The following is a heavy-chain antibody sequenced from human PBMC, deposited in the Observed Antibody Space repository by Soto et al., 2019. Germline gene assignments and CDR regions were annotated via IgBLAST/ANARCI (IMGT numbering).Heavy chain of an antibody. Sequence: SETLSLTCFVSGYSITAGGYYWSWIRHHPGKGLEWIGSLYSSGSIIYNPSLRSRVSISGDTSSNQFSMSLTSVTAADTARYYCARMYSSGSGWFHPWGQGTLVTVSS. CDR2: LYSSGSI. CDR3: ARMYSSGSGWFHP. J-gene: IGHJ5*02. V-gene: IGHV4-31*03. D-gene: IGHD6-19*01. CDR1: GYSITAGGYY.